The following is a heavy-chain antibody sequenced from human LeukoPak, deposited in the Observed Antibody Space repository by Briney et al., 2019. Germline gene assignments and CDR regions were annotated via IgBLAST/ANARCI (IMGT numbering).Heavy chain of an antibody. CDR3: ARIPIYGILRYFDY. CDR1: GRSLSSYY. V-gene: IGHV4-4*07. J-gene: IGHJ4*02. D-gene: IGHD3-9*01. Sequence: PSQTLSLTCTVSGRSLSSYYGSWIRHPAGKGLEWIGRIYTSGSDNYSPSLKSRVTMPVDTSKNQFSLKLSSVTAAGTAVYHCARIPIYGILRYFDYWGQGTLVTVSS. CDR2: IYTSGSD.